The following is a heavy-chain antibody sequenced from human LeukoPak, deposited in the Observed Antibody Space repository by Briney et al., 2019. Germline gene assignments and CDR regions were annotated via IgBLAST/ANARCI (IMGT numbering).Heavy chain of an antibody. CDR1: GFTFDDYA. CDR3: AKGFMVRGVMDQAPFDY. Sequence: GGSLRLSCAASGFTFDDYAMHWVRQAPGKGLEWVSGISWNSGSIGYADSVKGRFTISRDNAKNSLYLQMNSLRAEDTALYYCAKGFMVRGVMDQAPFDYWGQGTLVTVSS. D-gene: IGHD3-10*01. J-gene: IGHJ4*02. V-gene: IGHV3-9*01. CDR2: ISWNSGSI.